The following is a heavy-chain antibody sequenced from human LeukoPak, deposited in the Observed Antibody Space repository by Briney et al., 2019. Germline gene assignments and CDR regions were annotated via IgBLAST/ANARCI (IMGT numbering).Heavy chain of an antibody. CDR3: ARGRYDFWSGYHYNWFDS. CDR1: GYTFTGYY. V-gene: IGHV1-2*02. D-gene: IGHD3-3*01. CDR2: INPNTGGT. Sequence: ASVKVPCKASGYTFTGYYMHWVRQAPGQGLEWMGWINPNTGGTNYAQNFQGRVTMSRNTSISTAYMELSRLKSDDTAVYFCARGRYDFWSGYHYNWFDSWGQGTLVTVSS. J-gene: IGHJ5*01.